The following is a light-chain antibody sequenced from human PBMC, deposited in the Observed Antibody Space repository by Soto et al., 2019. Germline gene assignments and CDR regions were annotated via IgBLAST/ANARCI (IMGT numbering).Light chain of an antibody. J-gene: IGKJ2*01. Sequence: EIVLTQSPGTLSLSPGERATLSCRASQSVSSSYLAWYQQKPGQAPRLLIYGASSRATGIPDRFSGSGSGTDFTLIISRLEPEDFVVYYCQQYGSSPAYTFGQGTKLEIK. CDR3: QQYGSSPAYT. CDR1: QSVSSSY. CDR2: GAS. V-gene: IGKV3-20*01.